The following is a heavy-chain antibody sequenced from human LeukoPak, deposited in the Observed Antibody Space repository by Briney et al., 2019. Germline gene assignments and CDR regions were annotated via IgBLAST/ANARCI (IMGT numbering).Heavy chain of an antibody. CDR3: ARVVLGRGGGGRTYYFDY. V-gene: IGHV4-59*01. Sequence: SETLSLTCTVSGGSISSYCWSWIRQPPGKGLEWIGYIYYSGSTNYNPSLKSRVTISVDTSKNQFSLKLSSVTAADTAVYYCARVVLGRGGGGRTYYFDYWGQGTLVTVSS. CDR2: IYYSGST. J-gene: IGHJ4*02. D-gene: IGHD7-27*01. CDR1: GGSISSYC.